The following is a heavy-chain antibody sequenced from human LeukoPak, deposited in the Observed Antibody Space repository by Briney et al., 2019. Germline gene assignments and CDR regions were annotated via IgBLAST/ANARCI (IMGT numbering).Heavy chain of an antibody. CDR3: AKDASHSVADY. CDR2: INSDGSST. CDR1: GFTFSSYW. D-gene: IGHD5/OR15-5a*01. V-gene: IGHV3-74*01. Sequence: SGGSLRLSCAASGFTFSSYWMHWVRQAPGKGLVWVSRINSDGSSTNYADSVKGRFTISRDNSKNTLYLQMNSLRAEDAAVYYCAKDASHSVADYWGQGTLVTVSS. J-gene: IGHJ4*02.